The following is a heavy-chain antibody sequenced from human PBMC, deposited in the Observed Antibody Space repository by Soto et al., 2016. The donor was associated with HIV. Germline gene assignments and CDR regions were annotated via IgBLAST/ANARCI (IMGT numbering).Heavy chain of an antibody. CDR3: ARGDYYDNSAYDLFDY. CDR1: GFSFDDYD. CDR2: IRWNGGST. J-gene: IGHJ4*02. Sequence: EVQLVESGGDVVRPGGSLRLSCAASGFSFDDYDMSWVRQAPGKGLEWVCGIRWNGGSTGYVDSVKGRFIISRDNVKNSLYLQMNSLRAEDTAFYYCARGDYYDNSAYDLFDYWGQGTLVLVSS. D-gene: IGHD3-22*01. V-gene: IGHV3-20*04.